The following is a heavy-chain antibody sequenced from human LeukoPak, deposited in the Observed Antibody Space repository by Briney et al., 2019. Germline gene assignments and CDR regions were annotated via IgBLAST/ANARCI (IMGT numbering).Heavy chain of an antibody. Sequence: SETLSLTCTVSGGSINSYYWSWIRQPPGKGLEFIGYIYYTGTANYNPSLKSRVTISVDTSKNQFSLKVSSVTAADTAVYYCARLTGPYYYYYMDVWGEGTTATISS. CDR2: IYYTGTA. V-gene: IGHV4-59*01. D-gene: IGHD3-9*01. CDR3: ARLTGPYYYYYMDV. J-gene: IGHJ6*03. CDR1: GGSINSYY.